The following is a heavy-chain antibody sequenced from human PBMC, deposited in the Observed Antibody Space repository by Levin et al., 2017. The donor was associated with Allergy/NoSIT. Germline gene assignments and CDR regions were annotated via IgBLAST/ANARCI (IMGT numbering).Heavy chain of an antibody. D-gene: IGHD6-13*01. CDR2: IRSNAHGGTT. Sequence: GGSLRLSCAISGFTFADYAMMWFRQAPGKGLEWIRFIRSNAHGGTTEYAASVKGRFTMSRDDSKSIAYLQMNGLKTEDTALYFCTRVLVAAGPRLDYWGQGTLVTVSS. CDR3: TRVLVAAGPRLDY. CDR1: GFTFADYA. J-gene: IGHJ4*02. V-gene: IGHV3-49*03.